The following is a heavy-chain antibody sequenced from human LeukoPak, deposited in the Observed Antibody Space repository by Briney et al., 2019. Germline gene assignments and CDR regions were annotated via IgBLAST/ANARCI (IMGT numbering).Heavy chain of an antibody. CDR2: INHSGST. V-gene: IGHV4-34*01. CDR1: GGSFSGYY. Sequence: PSETLSLTCAVYGGSFSGYYWSWIRQPPGKGLEWIGEINHSGSTNYNPSLKSRVTISVDTSKNQFSLKLSSVTAADPAVYYCARARVYVGGISLSLDYWGQGTLLTASP. D-gene: IGHD3-16*01. CDR3: ARARVYVGGISLSLDY. J-gene: IGHJ4*02.